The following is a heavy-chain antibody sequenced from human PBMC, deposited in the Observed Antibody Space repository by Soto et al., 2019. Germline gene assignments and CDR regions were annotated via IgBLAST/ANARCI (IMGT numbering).Heavy chain of an antibody. D-gene: IGHD3-10*01. Sequence: GGSLRLSCAASGFTFSSYSLKWVRQAPGKGLEWVSYISASSNSIYYADSVKGRFTISRDNAKNSLYLQMNSLGAEDTAVYYCARAGVSSYYFYYVDVWGKGTTVTVSS. CDR1: GFTFSSYS. CDR3: ARAGVSSYYFYYVDV. CDR2: ISASSNSI. V-gene: IGHV3-48*01. J-gene: IGHJ6*03.